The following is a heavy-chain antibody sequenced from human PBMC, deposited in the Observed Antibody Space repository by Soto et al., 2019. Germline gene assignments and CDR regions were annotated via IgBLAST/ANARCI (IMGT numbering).Heavy chain of an antibody. J-gene: IGHJ4*02. CDR2: ISSSSSYI. V-gene: IGHV3-21*01. CDR1: GFTFSSYS. CDR3: ARYIAVAGTGDFDY. Sequence: GGSLRLSCAASGFTFSSYSMNWVRQAPGKRLEWASSISSSSSYIYYADSVKGRFTISRDNAKNSLYLQMNSLRAEDTAVYYCARYIAVAGTGDFDYWGQGTLVTVSS. D-gene: IGHD6-19*01.